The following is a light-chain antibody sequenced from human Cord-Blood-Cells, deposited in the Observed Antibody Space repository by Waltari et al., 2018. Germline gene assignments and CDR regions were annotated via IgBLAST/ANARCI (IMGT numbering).Light chain of an antibody. V-gene: IGLV2-14*01. CDR2: DVS. Sequence: QSALTQPASVSGSPGQSFTIPCTGTSSDVGGYNYVSWYQQHPGKAPNLWIYDVSNRPSGVSNRFSGSKSGNTASLTISGLQAEDEADYYCSSYTSSSTWVFGGGTKLTVL. J-gene: IGLJ3*02. CDR3: SSYTSSSTWV. CDR1: SSDVGGYNY.